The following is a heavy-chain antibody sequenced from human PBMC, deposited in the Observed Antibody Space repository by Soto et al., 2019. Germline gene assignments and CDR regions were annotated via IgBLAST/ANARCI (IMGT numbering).Heavy chain of an antibody. J-gene: IGHJ4*02. CDR3: AKDRMAAGGRGYFDY. V-gene: IGHV3-30*18. D-gene: IGHD3-10*01. Sequence: QVQLVESGGGVVQPGRSLRLSCAASGFTFSSYGMHWVRQAPGKGLEWVAVIIYDGSTKYNEYAVHGRFTISRDNSKSTLYLPMNSLRAEDTAVYSCAKDRMAAGGRGYFDYWGQGTLVTVSS. CDR2: IIYDGSTK. CDR1: GFTFSSYG.